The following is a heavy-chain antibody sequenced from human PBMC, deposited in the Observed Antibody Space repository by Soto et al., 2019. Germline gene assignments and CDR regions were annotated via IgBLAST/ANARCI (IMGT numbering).Heavy chain of an antibody. CDR1: GYSFSSYW. CDR3: ARSKRGAYSSGWYSLSGYYNYGIDV. D-gene: IGHD6-19*01. V-gene: IGHV5-51*01. CDR2: IYPGDSDT. J-gene: IGHJ6*02. Sequence: PGASLKISCKASGYSFSSYWIGWVRQKPGKGLEWMGIIYPGDSDTKYSPSVQGQVTISADRSISTAYLQWTSLKASDTAMYYCARSKRGAYSSGWYSLSGYYNYGIDVWGQGT.